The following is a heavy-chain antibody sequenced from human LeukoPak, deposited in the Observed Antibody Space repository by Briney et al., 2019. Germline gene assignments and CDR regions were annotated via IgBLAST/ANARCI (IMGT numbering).Heavy chain of an antibody. J-gene: IGHJ4*02. CDR2: ISGSGGST. D-gene: IGHD3-3*01. CDR1: RFTFTNAW. Sequence: GGSLRLSCAASRFTFTNAWMNWVRQAPGKGLEWVSAISGSGGSTYYADSGKGRFTISRDNSKNTLYLQMNSLRAEDTAVYYCAKREAIFVVVIISYYFDYWGQGTLVTVSS. CDR3: AKREAIFVVVIISYYFDY. V-gene: IGHV3-23*01.